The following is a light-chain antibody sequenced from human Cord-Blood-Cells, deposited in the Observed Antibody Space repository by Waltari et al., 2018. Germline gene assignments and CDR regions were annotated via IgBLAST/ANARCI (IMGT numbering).Light chain of an antibody. V-gene: IGLV2-23*03. CDR2: EGS. Sequence: QSALTQPASVSGSPGQSITISCTGTSSDVGSYNLVSWYQQHPGKAPKLMIYEGSKRPSGVSNRFSCSKSGNTASLTISGLQAEDEADYYCCSYAGISTFVVFGGGTKLTVL. CDR1: SSDVGSYNL. J-gene: IGLJ2*01. CDR3: CSYAGISTFVV.